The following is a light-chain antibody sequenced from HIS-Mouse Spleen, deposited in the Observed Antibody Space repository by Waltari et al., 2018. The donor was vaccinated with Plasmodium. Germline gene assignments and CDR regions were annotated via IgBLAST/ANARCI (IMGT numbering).Light chain of an antibody. CDR3: QVWDSSTV. Sequence: SYELTQPLSVSVALGQTARITCGGNNIGSKNVHWYQQKPGQAPVLVIYRDSNRPSGIPGRFSGANSGNPATLTISRAQAGDEADYYCQVWDSSTVFGGGTKLTVL. V-gene: IGLV3-9*01. J-gene: IGLJ3*02. CDR2: RDS. CDR1: NIGSKN.